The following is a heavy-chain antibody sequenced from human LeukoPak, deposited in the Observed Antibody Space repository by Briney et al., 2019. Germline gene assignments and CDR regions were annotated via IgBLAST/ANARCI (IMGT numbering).Heavy chain of an antibody. V-gene: IGHV3-33*08. D-gene: IGHD5-18*01. Sequence: GRSLRLSCAASGFTFSSYGMHWVRQAPGKGLEWVAVIWYDGSKKYYADSVKGRFTISRDNFKNTLYLQMNSLRAEDTAVYYCARDFRYTPDYWGQGTLVTVSS. CDR1: GFTFSSYG. J-gene: IGHJ4*02. CDR3: ARDFRYTPDY. CDR2: IWYDGSKK.